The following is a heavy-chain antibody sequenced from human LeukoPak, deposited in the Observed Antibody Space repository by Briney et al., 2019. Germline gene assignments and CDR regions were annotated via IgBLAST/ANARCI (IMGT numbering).Heavy chain of an antibody. CDR1: GFTFSNYA. CDR2: ISGGGGRA. Sequence: GGSLRLSCAASGFTFSNYAMSWVRQAPGKGLEWVSAISGGGGRAYYADSVKGRFTISRDNAKNTLYLQMNSLRAEDSALYYCARIRESLGLGAFDIWGQGTMVTVSS. CDR3: ARIRESLGLGAFDI. V-gene: IGHV3-23*01. J-gene: IGHJ3*02. D-gene: IGHD2/OR15-2a*01.